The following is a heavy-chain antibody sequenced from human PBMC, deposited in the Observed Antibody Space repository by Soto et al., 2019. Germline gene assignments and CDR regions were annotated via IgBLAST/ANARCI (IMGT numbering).Heavy chain of an antibody. CDR3: AKPLPSGYSNYYYYYGMDV. V-gene: IGHV3-30*18. D-gene: IGHD4-4*01. CDR2: ISYDGSNK. Sequence: GGSLRLSCAASGFTFSSYGMHWVRQAPGKGLEWVAVISYDGSNKYYADSVKGRFTISRDNSKTTLYLQMNSLRAEDTAVYYCAKPLPSGYSNYYYYYGMDVWGQGTTVTVSS. J-gene: IGHJ6*02. CDR1: GFTFSSYG.